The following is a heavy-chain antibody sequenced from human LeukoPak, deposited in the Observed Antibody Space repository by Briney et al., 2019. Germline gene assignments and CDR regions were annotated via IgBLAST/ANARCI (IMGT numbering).Heavy chain of an antibody. V-gene: IGHV1-2*02. CDR3: ATSLKGWNYYYGMDV. CDR2: INPNSGGT. J-gene: IGHJ6*02. Sequence: ASVKVSCKASGYTFTGYYMHWVRQAPGQGLEWMGWINPNSGGTNYAQKFQGRVTMTRDTSTSTAYMELSRLRSDDTAVYYCATSLKGWNYYYGMDVWGQGTTVTVSS. D-gene: IGHD6-19*01. CDR1: GYTFTGYY.